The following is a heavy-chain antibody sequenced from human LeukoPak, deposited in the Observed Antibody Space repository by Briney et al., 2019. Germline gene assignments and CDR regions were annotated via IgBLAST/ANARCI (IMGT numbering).Heavy chain of an antibody. CDR3: ARWYYDSSGYHDY. V-gene: IGHV1-2*02. CDR2: INPNSGGT. CDR1: GYTFTGYY. J-gene: IGHJ4*02. D-gene: IGHD3-22*01. Sequence: GASVKVSCKASGYTFTGYYMHWVRQAPGQGLEWMGWINPNSGGTNYAQKFQGRVTMTRDTSISTAYMELSRLRSDDTAVYYCARWYYDSSGYHDYWGQGTLVTVSS.